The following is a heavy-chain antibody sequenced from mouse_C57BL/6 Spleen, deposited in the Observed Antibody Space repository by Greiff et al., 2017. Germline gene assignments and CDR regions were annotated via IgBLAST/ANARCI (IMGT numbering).Heavy chain of an antibody. Sequence: QVQLQQPGAELVKPGASVKLSCKASGYTFTSYWMHWVKQRPGRSLEWIGRIDPNSGGTKYNEKFKSKATLTVDKPSSTAYMQLSSLTSESSAVYYCAIRHDGYPYYIAMDYWGQGTSVTFSS. CDR2: IDPNSGGT. J-gene: IGHJ4*01. V-gene: IGHV1-72*01. CDR3: AIRHDGYPYYIAMDY. CDR1: GYTFTSYW. D-gene: IGHD2-3*01.